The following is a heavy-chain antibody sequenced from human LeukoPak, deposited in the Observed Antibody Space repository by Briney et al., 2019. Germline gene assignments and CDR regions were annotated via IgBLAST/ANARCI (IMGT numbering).Heavy chain of an antibody. J-gene: IGHJ4*02. Sequence: PSETLSLTCAVSGYSISSGYYWGRIRQPPGKGLEWIGNMYHSGITYYNASLKSRVTISVDTSNNQFSLKLNSVTAADTAVYYCARRYSNSYFDFWGQGTLVTVSS. CDR3: ARRYSNSYFDF. CDR1: GYSISSGYY. CDR2: MYHSGIT. D-gene: IGHD4-11*01. V-gene: IGHV4-38-2*01.